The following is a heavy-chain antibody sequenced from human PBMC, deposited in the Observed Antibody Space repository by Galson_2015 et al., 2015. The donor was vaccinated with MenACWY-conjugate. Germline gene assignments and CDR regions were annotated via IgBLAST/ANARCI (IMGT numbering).Heavy chain of an antibody. Sequence: SLRLSCAAYGFTFSRYWMHWVRQAPGKGLVWVSRINSDGSSASYADSVKGRFTISRDNAKNTLYLQMNSLRDEDTAVYYCARDRGGDNAFDYWGQGTLATVSS. CDR1: GFTFSRYW. V-gene: IGHV3-74*01. D-gene: IGHD2-21*02. J-gene: IGHJ4*02. CDR2: INSDGSSA. CDR3: ARDRGGDNAFDY.